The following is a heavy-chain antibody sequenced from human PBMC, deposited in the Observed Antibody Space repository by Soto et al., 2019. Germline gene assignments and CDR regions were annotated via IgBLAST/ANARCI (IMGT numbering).Heavy chain of an antibody. CDR2: ISNDGDYK. D-gene: IGHD1-26*01. CDR1: EFTFSSHL. CDR3: AREEYFSAPYYLAY. Sequence: VQLVESGGGVVQPGRSLRLSCVASEFTFSSHLMHWVRQAPGKGLEWVSFISNDGDYKNYADSVKGRFTISRDNSKDTVYLEIHSLRPEDTALYHCAREEYFSAPYYLAYWGQGTLVIVS. V-gene: IGHV3-30*03. J-gene: IGHJ4*02.